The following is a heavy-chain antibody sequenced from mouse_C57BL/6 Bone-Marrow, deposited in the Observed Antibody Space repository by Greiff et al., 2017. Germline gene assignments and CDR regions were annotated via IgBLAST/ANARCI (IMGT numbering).Heavy chain of an antibody. V-gene: IGHV1-76*01. Sequence: QVQLQQSGAELVRPGASVKLSCKASGYTFTDYYINWVKQRPGQGLEWIARIYPGSGNTYYNEKFKGKATLTAEKSSSTAYMQLSSLTSEDSADYFCARSYYYGMYYWGQGTSVTVSS. CDR1: GYTFTDYY. CDR2: IYPGSGNT. CDR3: ARSYYYGMYY. J-gene: IGHJ4*01.